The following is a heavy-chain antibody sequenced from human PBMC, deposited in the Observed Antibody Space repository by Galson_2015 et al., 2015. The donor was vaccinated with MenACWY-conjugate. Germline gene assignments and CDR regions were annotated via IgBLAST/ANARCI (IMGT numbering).Heavy chain of an antibody. V-gene: IGHV5-51*01. Sequence: QSGAEVKKPGESLQISCTTTGYSFTTYWIAWVRQMPGTGLEWIGLISPGDSNTRYSPSFQGQVTISADKSISTAYLQWSSLKASDTAMDYWARHPPGGRGMDVWGQGTTVTGSS. J-gene: IGHJ6*02. CDR3: ARHPPGGRGMDV. D-gene: IGHD1-26*01. CDR2: ISPGDSNT. CDR1: GYSFTTYW.